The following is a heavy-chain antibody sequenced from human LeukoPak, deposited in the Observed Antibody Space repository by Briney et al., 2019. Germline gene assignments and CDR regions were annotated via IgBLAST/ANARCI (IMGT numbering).Heavy chain of an antibody. CDR1: GGTFSSYA. CDR3: ARTPSFQAAASPFDY. D-gene: IGHD6-13*01. CDR2: IIPIFGTA. J-gene: IGHJ4*02. Sequence: SVKVSCKASGGTFSSYAISWVRQAPGQGLEWMGGIIPIFGTANYAQKFQGRATITADKSTSTAYMELSSLRSEDTAVYYCARTPSFQAAASPFDYWGQGTLVTVSS. V-gene: IGHV1-69*06.